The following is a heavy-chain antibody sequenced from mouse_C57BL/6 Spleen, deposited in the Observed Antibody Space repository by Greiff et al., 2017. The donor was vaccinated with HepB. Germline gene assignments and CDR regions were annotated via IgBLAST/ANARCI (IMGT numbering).Heavy chain of an antibody. CDR2: IDPSDSET. CDR3: ARNGGGYIDY. CDR1: GYTFTSYW. D-gene: IGHD2-2*01. J-gene: IGHJ2*01. Sequence: QVQLQQPGAELVRPGSSVKLSCKASGYTFTSYWMHWVKQRPIKGLEWIGNIDPSDSETHYNQKFKDKATLTVDKSSSTAYMQLSSLTSEDSAVYYCARNGGGYIDYWDQGTTLTVSS. V-gene: IGHV1-52*01.